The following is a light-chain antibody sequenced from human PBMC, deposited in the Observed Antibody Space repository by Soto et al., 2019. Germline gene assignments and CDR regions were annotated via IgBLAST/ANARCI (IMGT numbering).Light chain of an antibody. J-gene: IGKJ5*01. Sequence: EIGLTQSPGALSLSPGERATLSCWAGESVSDYLACYQQKPGLAPRLLIHGATKRTSGTPDRFSGTGSGTAFTLAISRLEPDDFAVYYCQQYVTSPAISFGQGTRRE. CDR1: ESVSDY. CDR2: GAT. V-gene: IGKV3-20*01. CDR3: QQYVTSPAIS.